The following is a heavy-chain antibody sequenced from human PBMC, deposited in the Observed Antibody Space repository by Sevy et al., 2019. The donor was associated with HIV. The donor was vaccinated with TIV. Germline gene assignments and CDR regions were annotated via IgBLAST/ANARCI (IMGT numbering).Heavy chain of an antibody. Sequence: ASVKVSCKASGYTFTSYDINWVRQATGQGLEWMGWMNPNSGNTDYAQKFQGRVTMTRDTSINTAYMELSSLGSEDTAVYYCARAGGLVDQGSDYWGQGTLVTVSS. CDR2: MNPNSGNT. J-gene: IGHJ4*02. D-gene: IGHD3-16*01. CDR1: GYTFTSYD. V-gene: IGHV1-8*01. CDR3: ARAGGLVDQGSDY.